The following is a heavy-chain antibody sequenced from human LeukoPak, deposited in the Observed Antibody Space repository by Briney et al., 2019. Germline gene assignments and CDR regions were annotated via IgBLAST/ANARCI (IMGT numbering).Heavy chain of an antibody. CDR3: AREGERIFDY. CDR2: ISSSSSYI. Sequence: MPGGSLRLSCAASGFTFSSYSMNWVRQAPGKGLEWVSSISSSSSYIYYADSVKGRFTISRDNAKNSLYLQMNSLRAEDTAVFYCAREGERIFDYWGQGTLVTVSS. V-gene: IGHV3-21*01. J-gene: IGHJ4*02. D-gene: IGHD1-1*01. CDR1: GFTFSSYS.